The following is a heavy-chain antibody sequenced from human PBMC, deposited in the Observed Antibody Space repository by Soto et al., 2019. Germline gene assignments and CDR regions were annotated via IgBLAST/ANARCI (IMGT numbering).Heavy chain of an antibody. CDR1: GGSISSYY. V-gene: IGHV4-59*01. CDR3: ARLGSSGWFVGSFDY. J-gene: IGHJ4*02. Sequence: PSETLSLTCTVSGGSISSYYWSWIRQPQGKGLEWIGYIYYSGSTNYNPSLKSRVTISVDTSKNQFSLKLSSVTAADTAVYYCARLGSSGWFVGSFDYWGQGTLVTVSS. CDR2: IYYSGST. D-gene: IGHD6-19*01.